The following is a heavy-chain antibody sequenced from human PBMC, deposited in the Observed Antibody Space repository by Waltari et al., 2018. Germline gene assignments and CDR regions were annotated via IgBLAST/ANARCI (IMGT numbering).Heavy chain of an antibody. Sequence: QVQLQQWGAGLLKPSETLSLTCAVYGGSFSGYYWSWIRQPPGKGLEWIGEINHSGSTNYNPSLKSRVTISVDTSKNQFSLKLSSVTAADTAVYYCARVYSYGYVAFDIWGQGTMVTVSS. CDR1: GGSFSGYY. J-gene: IGHJ3*02. CDR3: ARVYSYGYVAFDI. V-gene: IGHV4-34*01. D-gene: IGHD5-18*01. CDR2: INHSGST.